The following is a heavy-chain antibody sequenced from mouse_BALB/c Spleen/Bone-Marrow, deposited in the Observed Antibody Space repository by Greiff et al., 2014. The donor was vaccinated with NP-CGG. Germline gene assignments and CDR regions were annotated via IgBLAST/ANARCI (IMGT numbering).Heavy chain of an antibody. CDR3: GRGGVYYAMDY. CDR2: INPYNGDT. J-gene: IGHJ4*01. V-gene: IGHV1-37*01. CDR1: GYSFTGYF. D-gene: IGHD1-1*02. Sequence: VQLKESGPELVKPGASVEISCKASGYSFTGYFTNWVKQSHGKSLEWIGRINPYNGDTFYNQKFKGKATLTVDKSSSTAHMELLSLTSEDSAVYYCGRGGVYYAMDYWGQGTSVTVSS.